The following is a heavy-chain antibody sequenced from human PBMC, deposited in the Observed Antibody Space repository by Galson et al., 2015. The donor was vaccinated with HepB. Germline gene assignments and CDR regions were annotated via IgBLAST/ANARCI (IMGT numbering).Heavy chain of an antibody. J-gene: IGHJ6*02. Sequence: SLRLSCAASGFTLSSYGVHWVRQTPGKGLEWVSSISSSSDYIFYADSVKGRFTVSRDNAQKSLYLQMYSLRAEDTAVYYCARVHFAYYDMDVWGQGTTVTVSS. V-gene: IGHV3-21*01. CDR1: GFTLSSYG. CDR3: ARVHFAYYDMDV. CDR2: ISSSSDYI.